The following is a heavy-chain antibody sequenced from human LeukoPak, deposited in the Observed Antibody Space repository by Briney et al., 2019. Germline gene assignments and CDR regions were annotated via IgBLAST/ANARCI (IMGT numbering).Heavy chain of an antibody. CDR1: GDSISSYY. D-gene: IGHD3-22*01. V-gene: IGHV4-34*01. Sequence: PSETLSLTCTVSGDSISSYYWSWIRQPPGKGLEWIGEINHSGSTNYNPSLKSRVTISVDTSKNQFSLKLSSVTAADTAVYYCARGGEDTRIEAYSLDYWGQGTLVTVSS. CDR3: ARGGEDTRIEAYSLDY. CDR2: INHSGST. J-gene: IGHJ4*02.